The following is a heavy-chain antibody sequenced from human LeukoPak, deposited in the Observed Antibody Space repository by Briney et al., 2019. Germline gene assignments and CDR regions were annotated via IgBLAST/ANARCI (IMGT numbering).Heavy chain of an antibody. CDR3: ARVSYEGAAIQY. V-gene: IGHV4-4*02. CDR2: IYHSGST. CDR1: GGSICSSNW. D-gene: IGHD2-2*01. J-gene: IGHJ4*02. Sequence: SGTLSLTCAVSGGSICSSNWWSWVRQPPGKGLEWIGEIYHSGSTNYNPSLRSRVTISVDKSKTQFSLKLSAVTAADTAVYYCARVSYEGAAIQYWGQGTLVTVSS.